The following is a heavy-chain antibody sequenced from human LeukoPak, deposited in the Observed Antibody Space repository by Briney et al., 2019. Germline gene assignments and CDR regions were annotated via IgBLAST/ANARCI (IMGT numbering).Heavy chain of an antibody. CDR1: GYTFTSYY. J-gene: IGHJ6*03. D-gene: IGHD3-10*01. Sequence: ASVKVSCKASGYTFTSYYMHWVRPAPGQGLEWMGIINPSGGSTSYAQKFQGRVTMTRDTSTSTVYMELSSLRSEDTAVYYCAGSAYYYYYMDVWGKGTTVTVSS. V-gene: IGHV1-46*01. CDR3: AGSAYYYYYMDV. CDR2: INPSGGST.